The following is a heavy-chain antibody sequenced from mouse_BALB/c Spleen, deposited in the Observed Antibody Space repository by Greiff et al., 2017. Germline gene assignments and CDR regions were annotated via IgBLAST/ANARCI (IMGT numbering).Heavy chain of an antibody. CDR3: ARENYYGKRDAMDY. D-gene: IGHD1-1*01. J-gene: IGHJ4*01. CDR1: GYTFPSYV. V-gene: IGHV1-14*01. Sequence: EVKLVESGPELVKPGASVKMSCKASGYTFPSYVMHWVKQKPGQGLEWIGYINPYNDGTKYNEKFKGKATLTSDKSSSTAYMELSSLTSEDSAVYYCARENYYGKRDAMDYWGQGTSVTVSS. CDR2: INPYNDGT.